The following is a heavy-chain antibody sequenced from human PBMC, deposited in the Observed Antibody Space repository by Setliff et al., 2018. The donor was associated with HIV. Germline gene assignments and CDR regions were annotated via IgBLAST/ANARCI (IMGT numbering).Heavy chain of an antibody. CDR3: ARTDDDYGDYPGYYYYYYYYMDV. Sequence: PGESLKISCQGSGYSFTSYWISWVRQMPGKGLEWMGRIIPILGIANYAQKFQGRVTITADKSTSTSYMHLSSLRAEDTAVYYCARTDDDYGDYPGYYYYYYYYMDVWGKGTTVTVSS. V-gene: IGHV1-69*02. CDR1: GYSFTSYW. J-gene: IGHJ6*03. D-gene: IGHD4-17*01. CDR2: IIPILGIA.